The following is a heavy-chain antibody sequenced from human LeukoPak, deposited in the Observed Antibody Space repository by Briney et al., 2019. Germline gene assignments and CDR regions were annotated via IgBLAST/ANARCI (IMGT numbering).Heavy chain of an antibody. J-gene: IGHJ3*02. V-gene: IGHV3-11*01. D-gene: IGHD3-22*01. CDR1: GGSFSGYY. CDR3: AGTYYYDKGAFDI. CDR2: ISGSTRTV. Sequence: KPSETLSLTCAVYGGSFSGYYWSWIRQAPGKGLEWVSYISGSTRTVYYSDSVKGRFTISRDNAKNSLYLQMDSLRAEDTAVYYCAGTYYYDKGAFDIWGQGTMVTVSS.